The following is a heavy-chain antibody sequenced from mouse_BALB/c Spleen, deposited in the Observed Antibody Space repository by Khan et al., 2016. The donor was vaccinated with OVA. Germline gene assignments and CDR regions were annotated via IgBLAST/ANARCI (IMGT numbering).Heavy chain of an antibody. J-gene: IGHJ3*01. CDR3: TRRWTARATLWFAY. V-gene: IGHV1S81*02. CDR1: GYTFTSYY. Sequence: QVQLKQSGAELVKPGASVKLSCKASGYTFTSYYMYWLQQRPGQGLEWIGEINPSNGGTNFNEKFKSKATLTVDNSSSTAYMQRSSLTSEDSAVYYCTRRWTARATLWFAYWGQGTLVTVSA. D-gene: IGHD3-2*01. CDR2: INPSNGGT.